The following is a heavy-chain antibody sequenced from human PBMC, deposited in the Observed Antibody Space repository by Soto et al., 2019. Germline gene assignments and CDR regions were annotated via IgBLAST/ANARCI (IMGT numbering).Heavy chain of an antibody. CDR1: GIRLSESY. J-gene: IGHJ3*01. D-gene: IGHD3-16*01. V-gene: IGHV3-11*01. CDR3: ARRRAFGEVEAFDD. Sequence: VQLVESGGGLVKPGGTLRLSCAGSGIRLSESYINWIRLTPEKGLAWISYIGDSYRHYAASVRGRFTISRDNVQTSVSLEMTNLRVDDTAIYYCARRRAFGEVEAFDDWGPGTLVTVSS. CDR2: IGDSYR.